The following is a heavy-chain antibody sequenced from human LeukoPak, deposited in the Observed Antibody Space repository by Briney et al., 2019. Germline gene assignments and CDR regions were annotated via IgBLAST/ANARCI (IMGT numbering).Heavy chain of an antibody. Sequence: SETLSLTCTVSGGSISSYYWSWIRQPAGKGLEWIGRIYTSGSTNYNPSLKSRVTMSVDTSKNQFSLKLSSVTAADTAVYYCARDLWIRYFDWNAFDIWGQGTMVTVSS. V-gene: IGHV4-4*07. J-gene: IGHJ3*02. CDR2: IYTSGST. CDR3: ARDLWIRYFDWNAFDI. CDR1: GGSISSYY. D-gene: IGHD3-9*01.